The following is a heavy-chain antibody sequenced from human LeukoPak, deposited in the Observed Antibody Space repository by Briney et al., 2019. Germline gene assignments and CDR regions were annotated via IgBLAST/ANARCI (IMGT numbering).Heavy chain of an antibody. CDR1: GFTFSSYA. Sequence: GGSLRLSCAASGFTFSSYAMPWVRQAPGKGLEWVAVISYDGSNKYYADSVKGRFTISRDNSKNTLYLQMNSLRAEDTAVYYCARERANDAFDIWGQGTMVTVSS. J-gene: IGHJ3*02. CDR3: ARERANDAFDI. V-gene: IGHV3-30-3*01. CDR2: ISYDGSNK.